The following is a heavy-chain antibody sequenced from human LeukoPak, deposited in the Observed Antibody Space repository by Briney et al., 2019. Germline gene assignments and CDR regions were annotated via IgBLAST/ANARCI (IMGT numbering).Heavy chain of an antibody. D-gene: IGHD3-22*01. J-gene: IGHJ4*02. CDR1: GFTFSSYA. Sequence: GGSLRLSCAASGFTFSSYAMSWVRQAPGKGLEWVSAISGSGGSTCHADSVKGRFTISRDNSKNTLYLQMNSLRAEYTAVYYCAKAREGSGGYYFDYWGQGTLVTVSS. CDR3: AKAREGSGGYYFDY. CDR2: ISGSGGST. V-gene: IGHV3-23*01.